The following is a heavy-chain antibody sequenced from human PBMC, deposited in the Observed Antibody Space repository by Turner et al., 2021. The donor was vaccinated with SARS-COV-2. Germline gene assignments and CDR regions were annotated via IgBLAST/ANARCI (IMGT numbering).Heavy chain of an antibody. CDR1: GFTFSTYS. CDR2: ISSSSIYI. D-gene: IGHD3-3*01. Sequence: EVQLVESGGGLVKPGGSLRLFCAASGFTFSTYSMNWVRQAPGKGLEWVSSISSSSIYICYADSVKGRFTISRDNAKNSLYLQMNSLRAEDTAVYYCAREDDFWSGYHHYGMDVWGQGTTVTVSS. CDR3: AREDDFWSGYHHYGMDV. V-gene: IGHV3-21*01. J-gene: IGHJ6*02.